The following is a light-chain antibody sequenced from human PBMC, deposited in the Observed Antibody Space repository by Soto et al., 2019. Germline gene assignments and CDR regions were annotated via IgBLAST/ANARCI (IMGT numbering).Light chain of an antibody. CDR1: QSVNNY. Sequence: EIVLTQSPASVSLAPLDRSTLCCRASQSVNNYVAWYQQKPGQAPRLLIYDASKRATGIPARFSGSGSGTDFTLTVSSLEPEDFVLYFCQQRSVWPITFGQGTRLEIK. J-gene: IGKJ5*01. V-gene: IGKV3-11*01. CDR2: DAS. CDR3: QQRSVWPIT.